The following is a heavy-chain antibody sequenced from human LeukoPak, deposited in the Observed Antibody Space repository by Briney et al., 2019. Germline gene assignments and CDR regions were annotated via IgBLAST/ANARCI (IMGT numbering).Heavy chain of an antibody. J-gene: IGHJ3*02. Sequence: PSETLSLTCTVSGGSISNYYWSWIRQPPGKGLEWIGYIYYGGSTNYNPSLKSRVTISVDASKNQFSLKLSSVTAADTAVYYCARDPKYYYDSSGYYYQDAFDIWGQGTMVTVSS. CDR3: ARDPKYYYDSSGYYYQDAFDI. V-gene: IGHV4-59*01. D-gene: IGHD3-22*01. CDR1: GGSISNYY. CDR2: IYYGGST.